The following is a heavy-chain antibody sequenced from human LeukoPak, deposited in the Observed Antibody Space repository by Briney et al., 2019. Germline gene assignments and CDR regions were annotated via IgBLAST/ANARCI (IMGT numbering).Heavy chain of an antibody. J-gene: IGHJ6*03. CDR2: ISSSGSYI. V-gene: IGHV3-21*01. D-gene: IGHD1-26*01. CDR3: ARDPYSGNYGAYYYYYMDV. CDR1: GFTFSSYS. Sequence: GGSLRLSCAASGFTFSSYSMSWVRQAPGEGLGWVSSISSSGSYIYYADSVKGRFTISRDNAKNSLYLQMNSLRVEDTAEYYCARDPYSGNYGAYYYYYMDVWGKGTTVSVSS.